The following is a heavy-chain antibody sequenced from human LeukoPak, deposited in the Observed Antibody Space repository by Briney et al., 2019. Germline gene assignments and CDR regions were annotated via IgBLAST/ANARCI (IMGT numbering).Heavy chain of an antibody. CDR1: GFSFSSYA. V-gene: IGHV3-23*01. J-gene: IGHJ4*02. D-gene: IGHD6-19*01. CDR2: IVGSGGGT. CDR3: AKDVGSGWAAFDY. Sequence: PGGSLRLSCAASGFSFSSYAMSWVRRAPGKGLEWVSAIVGSGGGTYYADSVKGRFTISRDNSKNTLYLQMSSLRAEDTALYYCAKDVGSGWAAFDYWGQGALVTVSS.